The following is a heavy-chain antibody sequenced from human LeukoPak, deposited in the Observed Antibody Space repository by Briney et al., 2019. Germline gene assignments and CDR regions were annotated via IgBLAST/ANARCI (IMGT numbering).Heavy chain of an antibody. V-gene: IGHV1-18*01. CDR1: GYTFTSYG. J-gene: IGHJ4*02. CDR3: ARAHATYYYDSSGYGFVY. CDR2: ISAYNGNT. Sequence: ASVKVSCKASGYTFTSYGISWVRQAPGQGLEWMGWISAYNGNTNYAQKLQGRVTMTTDTSTSTAHMELRSLRSDDTAVYYCARAHATYYYDSSGYGFVYWGQGTLVTVSS. D-gene: IGHD3-22*01.